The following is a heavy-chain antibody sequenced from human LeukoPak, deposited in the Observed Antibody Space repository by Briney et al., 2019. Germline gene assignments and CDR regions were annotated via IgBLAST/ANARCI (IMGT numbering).Heavy chain of an antibody. CDR1: GFSFTSYW. CDR2: IDPSDSET. Sequence: GESLQISCKASGFSFTSYWIGWVRPVPGKGLVWMGIIDPSDSETRYTPSFQGQVTISVDKSLTTADLQWNSLKATDTAMYYCARQTAMGRSGDYWGQGTLVTVSS. CDR3: ARQTAMGRSGDY. J-gene: IGHJ4*02. D-gene: IGHD5-18*01. V-gene: IGHV5-51*01.